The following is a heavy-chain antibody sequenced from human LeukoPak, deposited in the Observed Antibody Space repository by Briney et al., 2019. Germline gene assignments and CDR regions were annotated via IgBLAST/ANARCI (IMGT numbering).Heavy chain of an antibody. CDR3: ARDPGLGGDSSSWYGYYYGMDV. D-gene: IGHD6-13*01. Sequence: ASVKVSCKASGYTFTSYGISGVRQAPGQGLEWMGWISAYNGNTNYAQKLQGRVTMTTDTSTSTAYMELRSLRSDDTAVYYCARDPGLGGDSSSWYGYYYGMDVWGQGTTVTVSS. CDR2: ISAYNGNT. J-gene: IGHJ6*02. V-gene: IGHV1-18*01. CDR1: GYTFTSYG.